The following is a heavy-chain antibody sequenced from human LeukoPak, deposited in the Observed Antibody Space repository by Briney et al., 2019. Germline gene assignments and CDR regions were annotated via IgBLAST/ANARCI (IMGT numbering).Heavy chain of an antibody. Sequence: GGSLRLSCAASGFTVSSNYMSWVRQAPGKGLEWVSVIYSGGSTYYADSVKGRFTISRDNSKNTLYLQMNSLRAEDTAVYYCARIGVGEYYGMDVWGQGTTVTVSS. CDR3: ARIGVGEYYGMDV. CDR1: GFTVSSNY. D-gene: IGHD1-26*01. V-gene: IGHV3-66*01. J-gene: IGHJ6*02. CDR2: IYSGGST.